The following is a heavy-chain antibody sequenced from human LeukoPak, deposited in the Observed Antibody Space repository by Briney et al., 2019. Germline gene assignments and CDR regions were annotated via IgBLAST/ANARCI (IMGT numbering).Heavy chain of an antibody. CDR3: ARELGINAFDV. D-gene: IGHD7-27*01. V-gene: IGHV1-2*02. CDR2: INPNSGDT. Sequence: ASVKVSCKASGYTFTGYYIHWVRQAPGQGLEWMGWINPNSGDTNYAQKFQGRVTMTRDTSISTAYMELSRLTSDDTTVYYCARELGINAFDVWGQGTMVTVSS. J-gene: IGHJ3*01. CDR1: GYTFTGYY.